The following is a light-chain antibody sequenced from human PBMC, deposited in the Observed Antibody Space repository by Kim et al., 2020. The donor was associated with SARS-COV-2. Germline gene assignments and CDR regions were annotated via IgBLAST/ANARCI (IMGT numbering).Light chain of an antibody. CDR2: DVS. CDR3: CSYAGSYPH. V-gene: IGLV2-11*01. CDR1: SSDVGGYNY. Sequence: PGQSVTISCTGTSSDVGGYNYVSWYQQHPGKAPKLMIYDVSKRPSGVPDRFSGSKSGNTASLTISGLQAEDEADYYCCSYAGSYPHFGTGTKVTVL. J-gene: IGLJ1*01.